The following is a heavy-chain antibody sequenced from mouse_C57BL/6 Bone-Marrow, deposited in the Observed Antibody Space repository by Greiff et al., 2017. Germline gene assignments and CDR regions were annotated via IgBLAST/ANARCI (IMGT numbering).Heavy chain of an antibody. CDR2: PWWDDAK. V-gene: IGHV8-8*01. CDR3: ARIGEAMDY. CDR1: GFSLTTFCMG. J-gene: IGHJ4*01. Sequence: QVTLQVPGPGLLLPSQTLSLTCSSSGFSLTTFCMGVGWIRQPSGKALEWLAHPWWDDAKYYNPNLKSRVTISKDTAKNQVFLKMANGDTADTDTDYCARIGEAMDYWGQGTSVTVSS.